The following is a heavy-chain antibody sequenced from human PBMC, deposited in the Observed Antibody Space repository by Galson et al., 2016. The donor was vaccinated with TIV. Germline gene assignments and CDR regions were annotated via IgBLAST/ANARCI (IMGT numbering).Heavy chain of an antibody. CDR1: GFTFSSYA. J-gene: IGHJ4*02. Sequence: SLRLSCAASGFTFSSYAMSWVRQAPGKGLEWVSDINGGGVTTNYADSVKGRFTISRDNSKNTLYLQMNSLRAEDTAVYYCARDRGSIVATTLDYWGQGTLVTVSS. D-gene: IGHD5-12*01. CDR2: INGGGVTT. V-gene: IGHV3-23*01. CDR3: ARDRGSIVATTLDY.